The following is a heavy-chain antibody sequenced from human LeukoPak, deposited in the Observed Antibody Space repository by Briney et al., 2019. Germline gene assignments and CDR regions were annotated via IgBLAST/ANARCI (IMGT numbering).Heavy chain of an antibody. CDR3: ARGRALWFGFDY. V-gene: IGHV3-21*01. CDR2: ISSSSSYI. Sequence: GGSLRLSCAASGFTFSSYSMNWVRQAPGKGLEWVSSISSSSSYIYYADSVKGRFTISRDNAKNSLYLQMNSLRAEATAVYYCARGRALWFGFDYWGQGTLVTVSS. CDR1: GFTFSSYS. J-gene: IGHJ4*02. D-gene: IGHD3-10*01.